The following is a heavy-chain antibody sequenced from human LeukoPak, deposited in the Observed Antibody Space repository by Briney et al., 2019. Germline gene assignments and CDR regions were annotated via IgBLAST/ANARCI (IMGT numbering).Heavy chain of an antibody. D-gene: IGHD4-23*01. Sequence: SETLSLTCTVSGGSISSYYWSWIRQPLGKGLEWIGYIYYSGSTNYNPSLKSRVTISVDTSKNQFSLKLSSVTAADTAVYYCARVVRTPRGAYYFDYWGQGTLVTVSS. CDR2: IYYSGST. J-gene: IGHJ4*02. CDR1: GGSISSYY. CDR3: ARVVRTPRGAYYFDY. V-gene: IGHV4-59*01.